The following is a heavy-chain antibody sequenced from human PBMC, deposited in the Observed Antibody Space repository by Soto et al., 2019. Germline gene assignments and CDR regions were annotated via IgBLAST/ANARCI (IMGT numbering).Heavy chain of an antibody. CDR3: AKDQRYCSSTSCSAQLVNVYFDY. Sequence: EVQLLESGGGLVQPGGSLRLSCAASGFTFSSYAMSWVRQAPGKGLEWVSAISGSGGSTYYADSVKGRFTISRDNSKNTLFLQMNSLRAEDTDVYYCAKDQRYCSSTSCSAQLVNVYFDYWGQGTLVTVSS. CDR1: GFTFSSYA. V-gene: IGHV3-23*01. D-gene: IGHD2-2*01. CDR2: ISGSGGST. J-gene: IGHJ4*02.